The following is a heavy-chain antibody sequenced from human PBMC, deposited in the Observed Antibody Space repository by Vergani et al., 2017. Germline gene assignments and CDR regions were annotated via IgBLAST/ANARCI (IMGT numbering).Heavy chain of an antibody. D-gene: IGHD2-2*01. CDR1: GYSIRSGCY. CDR3: ASRPTQCRRTSCLGPPFDF. CDR2: FYYGRGT. J-gene: IGHJ4*02. Sequence: QVRLHESGPGLVKPSETLYLSCDVSGYSIRSGCYWGWMRQSPGRGLEWIGTFYYGRGTYYNPSLKSRASMSVDTSKNQFSLKLNSVTAADRAFYYCASRPTQCRRTSCLGPPFDFWGPGILVTVSS. V-gene: IGHV4-38-2*01.